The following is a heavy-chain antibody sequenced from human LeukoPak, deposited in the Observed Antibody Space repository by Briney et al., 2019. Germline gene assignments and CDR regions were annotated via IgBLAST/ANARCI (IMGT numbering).Heavy chain of an antibody. CDR3: AADYGGNSGYYGMDV. D-gene: IGHD4-23*01. V-gene: IGHV1-58*02. CDR1: GFTFTSSA. J-gene: IGHJ6*02. Sequence: GTSVKVSCKASGFTFTSSAMQWVRQARGQRLAWIGWIVVGSGNTNYAQKFQERVTITRDMSTSTAYMELSSLRSEDTAVYYCAADYGGNSGYYGMDVWGQGTTVTVSS. CDR2: IVVGSGNT.